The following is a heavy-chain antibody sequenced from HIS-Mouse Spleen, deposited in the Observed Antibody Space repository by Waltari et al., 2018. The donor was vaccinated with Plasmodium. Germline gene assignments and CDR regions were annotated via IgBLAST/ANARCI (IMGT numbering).Heavy chain of an antibody. CDR3: AREVNSGTFDY. Sequence: QVQLQESGPGLVTPSETLSLPCTVSGGSISSYYWNWIRQPPGKGLEWIGYIYYSGSTNYNPSLKSRVTISVDTSKNQFSLKLSSVTAADTAVYYCAREVNSGTFDYWGQGTLVTVSS. V-gene: IGHV4-59*01. J-gene: IGHJ4*02. D-gene: IGHD1-26*01. CDR2: IYYSGST. CDR1: GGSISSYY.